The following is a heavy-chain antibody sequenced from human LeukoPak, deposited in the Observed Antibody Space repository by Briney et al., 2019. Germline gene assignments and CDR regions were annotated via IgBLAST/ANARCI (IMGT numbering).Heavy chain of an antibody. CDR2: INWNGGST. CDR1: GFNLGGNA. Sequence: PGGSLRLSCAASGFNLGGNAMAWVRQAPGKGLEWVSGINWNGGSTGYADSVKGRFTISRDNAKNSLYLQMNSLRAEDTALYYCARDRALWSGYYSDYWGQGTLVTVSS. J-gene: IGHJ4*02. D-gene: IGHD3-3*01. V-gene: IGHV3-20*04. CDR3: ARDRALWSGYYSDY.